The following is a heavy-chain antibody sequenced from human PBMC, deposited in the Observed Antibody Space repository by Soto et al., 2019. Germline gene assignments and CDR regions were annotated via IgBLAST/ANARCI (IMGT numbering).Heavy chain of an antibody. D-gene: IGHD3-22*01. CDR1: GGSISSGGYY. J-gene: IGHJ4*02. Sequence: SETLSLTCTVSGGSISSGGYYWSWIRQHPGKGLEWIGYIYYSGSTYYNPSLKSRVTISVDTSKNQFSLKLSSVTAADTAVYYCARGLNYYDSSGYYRESHPFDYWGQGTLVTSPQ. CDR3: ARGLNYYDSSGYYRESHPFDY. CDR2: IYYSGST. V-gene: IGHV4-31*03.